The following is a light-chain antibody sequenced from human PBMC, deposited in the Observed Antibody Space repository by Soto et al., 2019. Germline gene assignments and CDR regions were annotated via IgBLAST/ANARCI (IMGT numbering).Light chain of an antibody. CDR2: GAS. J-gene: IGKJ5*01. Sequence: TQSPSTLSASLGERATLSCRASQDVGTYVAWYQVRGGQAPRLLISGASKRATGIPERINGGGSGADFTLTINSLESEDFGVYFCQQGGNWPVTFGQGTRVEIK. V-gene: IGKV3D-11*01. CDR1: QDVGTY. CDR3: QQGGNWPVT.